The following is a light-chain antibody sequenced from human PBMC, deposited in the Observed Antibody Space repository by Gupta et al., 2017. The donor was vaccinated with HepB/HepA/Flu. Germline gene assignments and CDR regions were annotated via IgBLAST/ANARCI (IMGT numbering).Light chain of an antibody. V-gene: IGLV4-69*01. J-gene: IGLJ3*02. CDR3: QTWVTGIRV. CDR1: RGHSSYA. Sequence: QLVLPQSPSASASLGASVKLTCPLSRGHSSYAITWHQQHPEKGPRYLLKLNTDGIHNKGDGIPDRFSGSSSGAERYLTIASLQAEDEADYYCQTWVTGIRVFGGGTKLTVL. CDR2: LNTDGIH.